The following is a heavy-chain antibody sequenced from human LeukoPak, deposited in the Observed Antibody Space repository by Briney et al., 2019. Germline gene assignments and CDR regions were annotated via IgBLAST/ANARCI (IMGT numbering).Heavy chain of an antibody. CDR1: GGSISSYY. Sequence: SETLSPTCSVSGGSISSYYWKWIRQSPGKGLEWIGYIAYNGNTNYGPSFRSRVTMSVDTSNNQFSLRLRSVTAADTAIYYCARAGTSGWYGEYWGQGILVTVSS. CDR3: ARAGTSGWYGEY. J-gene: IGHJ4*02. CDR2: IAYNGNT. V-gene: IGHV4-59*01. D-gene: IGHD6-19*01.